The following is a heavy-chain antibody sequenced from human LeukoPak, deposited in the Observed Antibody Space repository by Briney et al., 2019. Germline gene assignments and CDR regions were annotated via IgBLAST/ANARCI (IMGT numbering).Heavy chain of an antibody. D-gene: IGHD2-2*01. J-gene: IGHJ6*01. Sequence: PSETLSLTCTVSGGSIISYYWSWIRQPPGKGLEWIGYIYYSGSTNYNPSLKSRVTISVDTSKNQFSLKLNSVTAADTAVYYCARRTSSYYYYNHMDGLRNGRTLAVSS. CDR1: GGSIISYY. CDR3: ARRTSSYYYYNHMDG. CDR2: IYYSGST. V-gene: IGHV4-59*08.